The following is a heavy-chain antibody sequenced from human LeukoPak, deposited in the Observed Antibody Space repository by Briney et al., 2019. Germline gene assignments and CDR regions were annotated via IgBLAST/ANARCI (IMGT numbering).Heavy chain of an antibody. CDR2: ISSDGSNK. CDR1: GFNFANFG. D-gene: IGHD6-6*01. V-gene: IGHV3-30*18. J-gene: IGHJ4*02. Sequence: GRSLRLSCVASGFNFANFGMHWVRQAPGKGPECVAAISSDGSNKHYADSVKGRFTISRDNSKNTLYLQMNSLRAEDTAVYYCAKDRVGSSAGYFDYWGQGTLVTVSS. CDR3: AKDRVGSSAGYFDY.